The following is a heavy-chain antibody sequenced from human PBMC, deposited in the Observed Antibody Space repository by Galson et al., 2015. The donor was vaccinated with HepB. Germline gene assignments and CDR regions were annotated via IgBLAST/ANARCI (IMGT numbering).Heavy chain of an antibody. D-gene: IGHD3-3*01. CDR2: IWYDGSNK. Sequence: SLRLSCAASGFTFSSYGMHWVRQAPGKGLEWVAVIWYDGSNKYYADSVKGRFTISRDNSKNTLYLQMNSLRAEDTAVYYCARDAKYYDFWSGYYPPPGSNYYYYYMDVWGKGTTVTVSS. CDR3: ARDAKYYDFWSGYYPPPGSNYYYYYMDV. J-gene: IGHJ6*03. V-gene: IGHV3-33*01. CDR1: GFTFSSYG.